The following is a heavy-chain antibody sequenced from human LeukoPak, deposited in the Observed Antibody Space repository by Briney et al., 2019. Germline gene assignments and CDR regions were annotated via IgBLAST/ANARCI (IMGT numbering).Heavy chain of an antibody. Sequence: SETLSLTCTVSGGSISSHYWSWIRQPPGKGLEWIGYIYYSGSTNYNPSPKSRVTISVDTSKNQFSLKLSSVTAADTAVYYCARGDSPVVVDYWGQGTLVTVSS. D-gene: IGHD2-21*02. J-gene: IGHJ4*02. CDR2: IYYSGST. V-gene: IGHV4-59*11. CDR1: GGSISSHY. CDR3: ARGDSPVVVDY.